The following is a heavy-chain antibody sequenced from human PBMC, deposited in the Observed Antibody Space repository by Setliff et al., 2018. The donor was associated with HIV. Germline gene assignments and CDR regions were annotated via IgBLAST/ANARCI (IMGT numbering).Heavy chain of an antibody. D-gene: IGHD3-10*01. V-gene: IGHV1-8*01. Sequence: ASVKVSCKASGHTFTNVDIQWLRRATGQGLEWMGWMNPNSGVSGYAQKFQGRVTMTRDTSISTAYMELSSLTSEDTGVYCCASGKGVGGVIITGGLDVWGKGTTVTVSS. CDR1: GHTFTNVD. CDR2: MNPNSGVS. J-gene: IGHJ6*04. CDR3: ASGKGVGGVIITGGLDV.